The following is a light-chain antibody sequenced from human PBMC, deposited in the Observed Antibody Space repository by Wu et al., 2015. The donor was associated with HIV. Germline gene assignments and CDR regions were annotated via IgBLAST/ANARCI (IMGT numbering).Light chain of an antibody. CDR1: QSVSSN. CDR2: YAS. J-gene: IGKJ2*01. V-gene: IGKV3-15*01. CDR3: QQYNNWPPYT. Sequence: EIVMTQSPATLSVSPGERAALSCRASQSVSSNLAWYQQKPGQAPRLLIYYASTRATGIPARFSGSGSGTEFTLTISSMQSEDFAVYYCQQYNNWPPYTFGQGPSWR.